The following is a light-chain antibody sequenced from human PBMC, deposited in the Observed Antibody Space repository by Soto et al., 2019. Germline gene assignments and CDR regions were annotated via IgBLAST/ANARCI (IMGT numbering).Light chain of an antibody. J-gene: IGLJ1*01. Sequence: QPVLTQPASVSGSPGQSITISCTGTSSDVGSYNLVSWYQRLPGKAPKLMIYEVNKRPSGISNRFSGSKSGNTASLTISGLQAEDEADYYCCSYAGSRPYVFGTGTKLTVL. CDR3: CSYAGSRPYV. CDR2: EVN. V-gene: IGLV2-23*02. CDR1: SSDVGSYNL.